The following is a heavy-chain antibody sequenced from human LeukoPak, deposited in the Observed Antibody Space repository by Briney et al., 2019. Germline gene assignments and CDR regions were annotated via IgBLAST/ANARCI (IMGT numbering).Heavy chain of an antibody. D-gene: IGHD3-10*01. CDR3: ASGATMVRGVVITEGIDYFDY. Sequence: ASVKVSRKASGYTFTAYYIHWVRQAPGQGLEWMGWINPNSGGTNYAQRFQGRVTMTRDTSISTAYMELNRPTSDDTAVYYCASGATMVRGVVITEGIDYFDYWGQGTLVTVSS. CDR2: INPNSGGT. CDR1: GYTFTAYY. V-gene: IGHV1-2*02. J-gene: IGHJ4*02.